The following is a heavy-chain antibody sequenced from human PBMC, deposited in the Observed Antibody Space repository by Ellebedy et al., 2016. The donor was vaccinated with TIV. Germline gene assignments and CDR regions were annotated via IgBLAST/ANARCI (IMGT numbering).Heavy chain of an antibody. CDR2: IRSSGGTT. CDR1: GFTFSDYS. D-gene: IGHD4-23*01. Sequence: GESLKISXSASGFTFSDYSMLWVRQAPGKGLEYVSAIRSSGGTTYYADSVKGRFTISRDNSKNTLYLQMNSLRAEDTAVYYCATRGDYGGNTNYYYGMDVWGQGTTVTVSS. J-gene: IGHJ6*02. V-gene: IGHV3-64*04. CDR3: ATRGDYGGNTNYYYGMDV.